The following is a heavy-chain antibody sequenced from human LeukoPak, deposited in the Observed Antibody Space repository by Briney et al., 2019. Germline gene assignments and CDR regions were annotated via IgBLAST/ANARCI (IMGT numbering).Heavy chain of an antibody. J-gene: IGHJ4*02. CDR1: GFTVSSNY. CDR3: ASRIAAAGSVDY. CDR2: IYSSGST. D-gene: IGHD6-13*01. Sequence: GGSLRLSCAASGFTVSSNYMSWVRQAPGKGLEWVSVIYSSGSTYYADSVKGRFTISRDNSKNTLHLQMNTLRAEDTAVYYCASRIAAAGSVDYWGQGTLVTVSS. V-gene: IGHV3-53*01.